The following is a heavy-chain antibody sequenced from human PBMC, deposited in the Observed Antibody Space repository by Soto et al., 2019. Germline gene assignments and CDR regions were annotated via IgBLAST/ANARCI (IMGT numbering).Heavy chain of an antibody. J-gene: IGHJ6*02. D-gene: IGHD3-10*01. Sequence: QVQLVQSGAEVKKPGSSVKVSCKASGGTFSSYAISWVRQAPGQGLEWMGGIIPIFGTANYAQKFQGRVTITADKSTSTAYMELSSLRSEDTVVYYCASGGGTMVRGDRYYYGMDVWGQGTTVTVSS. V-gene: IGHV1-69*06. CDR2: IIPIFGTA. CDR3: ASGGGTMVRGDRYYYGMDV. CDR1: GGTFSSYA.